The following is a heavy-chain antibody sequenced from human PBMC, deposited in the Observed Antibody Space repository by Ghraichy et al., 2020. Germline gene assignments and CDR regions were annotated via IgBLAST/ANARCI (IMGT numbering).Heavy chain of an antibody. J-gene: IGHJ5*02. V-gene: IGHV6-1*01. Sequence: SQTLSLTCAISGDSVSSNSAAWNWIRQSPSRGLEWLGRTYYRSKWYNDYAVSVKSRITINPDTSKNQFSLQLNSVTPEDTAVYYCARSSGWELLRTVYWFDPWGQGTLVTVSS. CDR1: GDSVSSNSAA. D-gene: IGHD1-26*01. CDR2: TYYRSKWYN. CDR3: ARSSGWELLRTVYWFDP.